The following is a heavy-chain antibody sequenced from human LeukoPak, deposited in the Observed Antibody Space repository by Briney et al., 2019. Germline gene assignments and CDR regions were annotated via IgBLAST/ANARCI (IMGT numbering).Heavy chain of an antibody. CDR2: INPNSGGT. Sequence: ASVKVSCKASGYTFTGYYVHWVREAPGQGLEWMGWINPNSGGTNYAQKFQGRVTMTRDTSISTAYMELSRLRSDDTAVYYCARVVSYLFDPWGQGTLVTVSS. J-gene: IGHJ5*02. CDR1: GYTFTGYY. D-gene: IGHD2-8*01. V-gene: IGHV1-2*02. CDR3: ARVVSYLFDP.